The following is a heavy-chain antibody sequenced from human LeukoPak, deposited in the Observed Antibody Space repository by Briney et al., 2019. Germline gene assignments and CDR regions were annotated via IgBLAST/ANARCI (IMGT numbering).Heavy chain of an antibody. J-gene: IGHJ3*02. V-gene: IGHV3-53*01. CDR1: GFIVSSNY. D-gene: IGHD3-10*01. Sequence: AESLRLSCAASGFIVSSNYMSWLRQAPGKGLEWVSVVYDGGSTYYEDSVKGRFSISRDISKNTLLLQMYTLSAEDTAVYFCARNYYGSGSRAFDIWGQGTMVTVSS. CDR3: ARNYYGSGSRAFDI. CDR2: VYDGGST.